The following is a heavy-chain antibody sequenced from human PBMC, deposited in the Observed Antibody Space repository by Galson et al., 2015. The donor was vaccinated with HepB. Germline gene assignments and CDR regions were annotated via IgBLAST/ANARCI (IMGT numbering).Heavy chain of an antibody. CDR3: ARTHSEGGTTDLWRYKLGENYFDY. J-gene: IGHJ4*02. D-gene: IGHD1/OR15-1a*01. CDR1: GGSISSGGYY. Sequence: TLSLTCTVSGGSISSGGYYWSWIRQHPGKGLEWIGYIYYSGSTYYNPSLKSRATISIDTSKNQISLKLSSVTAADTAVYYCARTHSEGGTTDLWRYKLGENYFDYWGQGTLVTVSS. CDR2: IYYSGST. V-gene: IGHV4-31*02.